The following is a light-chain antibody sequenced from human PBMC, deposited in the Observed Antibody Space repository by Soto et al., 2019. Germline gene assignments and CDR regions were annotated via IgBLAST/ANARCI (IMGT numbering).Light chain of an antibody. CDR1: SSNIASNT. V-gene: IGLV1-44*01. CDR2: SND. Sequence: VLTHPPSASGTPGQRVTVSCSGSSSNIASNTVNWYQQLPGTAPKLLIYSNDQRPSGVPDRFSASKSGTSASPAISGLQSEDDSDYYCASCDDTLNGHVFGTGTKVTVL. J-gene: IGLJ1*01. CDR3: ASCDDTLNGHV.